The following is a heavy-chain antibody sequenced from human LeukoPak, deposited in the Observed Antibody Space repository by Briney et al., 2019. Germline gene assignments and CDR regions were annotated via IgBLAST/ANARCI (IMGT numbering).Heavy chain of an antibody. Sequence: SETLSLTCTVSGGSISSYYWSWIRQPPGKGLEWIGYIYYSGSTSYNPSLKSRVTISVDTSKNQFSLKLSSVTAADTAVYYCATDSSGRHPHAFDIWGQGTMVTVSS. V-gene: IGHV4-59*08. CDR3: ATDSSGRHPHAFDI. J-gene: IGHJ3*02. CDR2: IYYSGST. CDR1: GGSISSYY. D-gene: IGHD3-22*01.